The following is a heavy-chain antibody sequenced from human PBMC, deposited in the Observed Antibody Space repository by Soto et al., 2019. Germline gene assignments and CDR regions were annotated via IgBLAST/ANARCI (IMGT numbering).Heavy chain of an antibody. V-gene: IGHV3-23*01. Sequence: GGSLRLSCAASGFTFSSYAMSWVRQAPGKGLEWVSAISASGGSTYYADSVKGRFTISRENSKNTLYLQMNSLRAEDTAVYYCATDSLSLYGDYPPMDVWGQGTTVTVSS. CDR2: ISASGGST. J-gene: IGHJ6*02. CDR1: GFTFSSYA. D-gene: IGHD4-17*01. CDR3: ATDSLSLYGDYPPMDV.